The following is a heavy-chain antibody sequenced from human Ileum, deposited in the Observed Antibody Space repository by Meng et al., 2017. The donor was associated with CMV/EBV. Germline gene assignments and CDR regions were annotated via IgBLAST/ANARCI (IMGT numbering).Heavy chain of an antibody. J-gene: IGHJ4*02. CDR1: VGSLSRYY. V-gene: IGHV4-4*07. D-gene: IGHD3-10*01. CDR2: IHRIGTT. CDR3: ARAADRGVPVDL. Sequence: PCAFRSLTCCCVVGSLSRYYCTCIWQPAGKGLGWIGRIHRIGTTDVNPSLRSRVRMSMEMSKNQFSLKLISVTAADTDVYYCARAADRGVPVDLWGQGTLVTVSS.